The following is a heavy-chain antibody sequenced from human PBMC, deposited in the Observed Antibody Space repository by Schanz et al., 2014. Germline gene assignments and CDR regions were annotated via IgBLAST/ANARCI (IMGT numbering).Heavy chain of an antibody. V-gene: IGHV3-23*01. CDR2: ISGSGGDT. J-gene: IGHJ3*02. D-gene: IGHD3-10*01. Sequence: EVQLLESGGGLVQPGGSLRLSCAASGFSFSIFAMTWVRQAPGQGLEWVSTISGSGGDTYPADSVKGRFTISRDNSNNTLYLQMKSLRAEDTAVYYCAKDFFIGVARGVIISHDAIDIWGQGTKVTVSS. CDR1: GFSFSIFA. CDR3: AKDFFIGVARGVIISHDAIDI.